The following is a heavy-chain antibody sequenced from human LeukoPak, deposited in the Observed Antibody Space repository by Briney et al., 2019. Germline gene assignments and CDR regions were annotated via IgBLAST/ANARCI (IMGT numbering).Heavy chain of an antibody. CDR1: GGSISSGGYY. V-gene: IGHV4-30-2*01. D-gene: IGHD4-17*01. CDR2: IYHSGST. J-gene: IGHJ4*02. Sequence: KASQTLSLTCAVSGGSISSGGYYWSWIRQPPGKGLEWIGYIYHSGSTYYNPSLKSRVTISVDRSKNQFSLKLSSVTAADTAVYYCASFGYGSLFDYWGQGTLVTVSS. CDR3: ASFGYGSLFDY.